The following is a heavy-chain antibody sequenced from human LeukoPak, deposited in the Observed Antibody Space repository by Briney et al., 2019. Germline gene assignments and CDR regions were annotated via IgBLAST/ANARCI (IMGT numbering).Heavy chain of an antibody. D-gene: IGHD1-1*01. Sequence: SETVPLTCSLSGGPLSSYYWSGLRQPPGGGRVWFGYISNSGSTKYNPSLKSRVTIWEDTSKIQLSLRLSSVTAAATAVYHCVRLQPDSGEWAFDIWGQGTMVSVSS. CDR3: VRLQPDSGEWAFDI. CDR1: GGPLSSYY. V-gene: IGHV4-59*01. CDR2: ISNSGST. J-gene: IGHJ3*02.